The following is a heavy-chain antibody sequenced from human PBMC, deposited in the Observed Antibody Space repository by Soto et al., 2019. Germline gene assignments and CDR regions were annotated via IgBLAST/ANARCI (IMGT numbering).Heavy chain of an antibody. V-gene: IGHV4-31*03. CDR1: GGSISSGGYY. J-gene: IGHJ4*02. CDR2: IYYSGST. Sequence: SETLSLTCTVSGGSISSGGYYWSWIRQHPGKGLEWIGYIYYSGSTYYNPSLKSRVTISVDTSKNQFSLKLSSVTAADTAVYYCARASRYCSSTRCYYLDDWGQGTLVTVSS. D-gene: IGHD2-2*01. CDR3: ARASRYCSSTRCYYLDD.